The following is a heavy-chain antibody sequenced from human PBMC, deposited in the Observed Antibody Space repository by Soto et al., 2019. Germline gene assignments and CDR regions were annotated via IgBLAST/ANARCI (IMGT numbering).Heavy chain of an antibody. Sequence: EVQLLESGGGLVQPGGSLRLSCAASGFTFSSYAMSWVRQAPGKGLEWVSAISGSGGSTYYADSVKGRFTISRDNSKNTLYLQMNSLRAEDTAVYYCAIGRLRGQTGGGFDYWGQGTLVTVSS. CDR3: AIGRLRGQTGGGFDY. D-gene: IGHD1-26*01. J-gene: IGHJ4*02. CDR1: GFTFSSYA. V-gene: IGHV3-23*01. CDR2: ISGSGGST.